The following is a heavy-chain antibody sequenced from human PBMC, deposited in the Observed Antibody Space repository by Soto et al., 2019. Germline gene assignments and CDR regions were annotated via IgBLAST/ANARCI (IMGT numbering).Heavy chain of an antibody. CDR3: PLLYCSRTCCPPQPSWFDP. D-gene: IGHD2-2*01. J-gene: IGHJ5*02. V-gene: IGHV2-26*01. CDR2: IFSNDEK. CDR1: GFSLSNARMG. Sequence: QVTLKESGPVLVKPTETLTLTCTVSGFSLSNARMGVSWIRQPPGKALEWLAHIFSNDEKSYSTSLKSRLTTSKEPXXRXVXXTVTNMDPVYTATFYCPLLYCSRTCCPPQPSWFDPWGQGTLVTLSS.